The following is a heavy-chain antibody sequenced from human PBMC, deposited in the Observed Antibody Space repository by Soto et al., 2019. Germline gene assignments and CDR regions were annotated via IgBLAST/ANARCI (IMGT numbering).Heavy chain of an antibody. CDR2: ISAYNAHT. J-gene: IGHJ4*02. CDR1: GYTFISYG. Sequence: QVQLVQSGAEVKKPGASVKVSCKASGYTFISYGITWVRQAPGQGLEWMGWISAYNAHTNYGQKFQDRVSLTTDTSTNTSYMEMRSLRSDDTAFYFCARVFRWSSSSWGFDSWGQGTLVTSSS. V-gene: IGHV1-18*01. CDR3: ARVFRWSSSSWGFDS. D-gene: IGHD6-6*01.